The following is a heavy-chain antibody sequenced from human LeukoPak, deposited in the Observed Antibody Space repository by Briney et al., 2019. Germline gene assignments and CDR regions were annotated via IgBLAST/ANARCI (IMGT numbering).Heavy chain of an antibody. Sequence: ASVKVSCKASGYTFTGYYMHWVRQAPGQGLEWMGIINPSGGSTSYAQKFQDRVTMTRDTSTSTVYMELSSLRSEDTAVYYCARERRYCSGGSCYTPSGGMDVWGQGTTVTVSS. CDR1: GYTFTGYY. CDR3: ARERRYCSGGSCYTPSGGMDV. D-gene: IGHD2-15*01. J-gene: IGHJ6*02. CDR2: INPSGGST. V-gene: IGHV1-46*01.